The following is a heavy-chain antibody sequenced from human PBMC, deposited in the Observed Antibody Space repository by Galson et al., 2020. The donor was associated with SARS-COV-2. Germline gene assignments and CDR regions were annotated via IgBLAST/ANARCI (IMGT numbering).Heavy chain of an antibody. J-gene: IGHJ3*02. Sequence: TGGSLRISCAASGFTFSSYAMHWVRQAPGKGLEWVAVISYDGSNKYYADSVKGRFTISRDNSKNTLYLQMNSLRAEDTAVYYCARDLRADAFDIWGQGTMVTVSS. CDR1: GFTFSSYA. CDR2: ISYDGSNK. V-gene: IGHV3-30-3*01. CDR3: ARDLRADAFDI.